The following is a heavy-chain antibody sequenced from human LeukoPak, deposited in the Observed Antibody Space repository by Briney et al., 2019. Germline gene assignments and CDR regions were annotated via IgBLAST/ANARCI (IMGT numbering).Heavy chain of an antibody. CDR3: TRDRRGYDFWSGYYSTDAFDI. CDR1: GFTFGDYA. J-gene: IGHJ3*02. Sequence: GSLRLSCTASGFTFGDYAMSWFRQAPGKGLEWVGFIRSKAYGGTTEYAASVKGRFTISRDDSKSIAYLQMNSLKTEDTAVYYCTRDRRGYDFWSGYYSTDAFDIWGQGTMVTVSS. V-gene: IGHV3-49*03. D-gene: IGHD3-3*01. CDR2: IRSKAYGGTT.